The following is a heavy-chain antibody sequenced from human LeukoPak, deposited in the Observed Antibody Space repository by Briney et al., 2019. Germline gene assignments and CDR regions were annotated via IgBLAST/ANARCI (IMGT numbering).Heavy chain of an antibody. J-gene: IGHJ4*02. CDR1: GFTFSNYA. CDR3: ARAHIVVVTAPIDY. Sequence: GGSLRLSCAASGFTFSNYALHWVRQAPGKGLEWVAVTSYDGSDKYYADSVKGRFTISRDNSKNTLYLQMNSLRAEGTAVYYCARAHIVVVTAPIDYWGQGTLVTVSS. CDR2: TSYDGSDK. D-gene: IGHD2-21*02. V-gene: IGHV3-30-3*01.